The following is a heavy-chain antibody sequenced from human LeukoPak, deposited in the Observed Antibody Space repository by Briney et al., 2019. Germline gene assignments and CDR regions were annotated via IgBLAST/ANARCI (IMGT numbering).Heavy chain of an antibody. V-gene: IGHV1-18*01. Sequence: GASMKVSCKTSGYTFSSHGITWVRQAPGQGLEWIAWISANSGKTYYAQKFQGRVTMTTDTSTSTAYMELRSLRSDDTAVYYCARPNNYYDDNGYYNYFDPWGQGTLVTVSS. CDR2: ISANSGKT. CDR1: GYTFSSHG. J-gene: IGHJ5*02. CDR3: ARPNNYYDDNGYYNYFDP. D-gene: IGHD3-22*01.